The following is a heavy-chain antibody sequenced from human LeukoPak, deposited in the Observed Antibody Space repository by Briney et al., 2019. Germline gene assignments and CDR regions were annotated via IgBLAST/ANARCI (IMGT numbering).Heavy chain of an antibody. J-gene: IGHJ4*02. CDR3: ARHMVLSPCDY. Sequence: PGGSLRLSCSASGFRFDDYYLSWIRQAPGKGLEWISFISATGGMMGHADSVKGRFTISRDNAKNSVYLEMNNLRADDTAVYHCARHMVLSPCDYWGPGPGVTVSS. D-gene: IGHD4/OR15-4a*01. CDR1: GFRFDDYY. CDR2: ISATGGMM. V-gene: IGHV3-11*01.